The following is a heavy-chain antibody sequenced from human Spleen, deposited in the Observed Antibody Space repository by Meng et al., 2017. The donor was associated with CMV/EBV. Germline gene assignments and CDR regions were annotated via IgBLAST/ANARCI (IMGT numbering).Heavy chain of an antibody. CDR1: ARSSRWYN. J-gene: IGHJ4*02. V-gene: IGHV4-4*07. CDR2: IYTSGST. D-gene: IGHD3-10*01. CDR3: ARWGLWFGELSFDY. Sequence: GLSSPSYTLPSRCTVSARSSRWYNWSWIRQPAGKGLEWIGRIYTSGSTTYNPSLKSRVTMSVDTSKTQFSLKLSSVTAADTAVYYCARWGLWFGELSFDYWGQGTLVTVSS.